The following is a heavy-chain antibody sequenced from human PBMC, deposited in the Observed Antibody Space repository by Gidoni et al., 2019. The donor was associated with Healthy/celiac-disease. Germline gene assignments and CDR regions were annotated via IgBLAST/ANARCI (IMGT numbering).Heavy chain of an antibody. J-gene: IGHJ6*02. D-gene: IGHD3-22*01. CDR3: ASFGIRDSSGYYGRHSYYYYYGMDV. V-gene: IGHV3-11*05. CDR2: ISSSSSYT. CDR1: GFPFSDYY. Sequence: QVQLVESGGGLVKPGGSLRLSCAASGFPFSDYYMSWIRKAPGKGLEWVSYISSSSSYTNYADSVKGRFTISRDNAKNSLYLQMNSLRAEDTAVYYCASFGIRDSSGYYGRHSYYYYYGMDVWGQGTTVTVSS.